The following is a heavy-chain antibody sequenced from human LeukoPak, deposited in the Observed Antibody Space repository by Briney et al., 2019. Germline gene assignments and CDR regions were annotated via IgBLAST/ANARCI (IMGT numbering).Heavy chain of an antibody. CDR1: GFTVSNCE. J-gene: IGHJ4*02. CDR2: MKPDGSEK. V-gene: IGHV3-7*01. D-gene: IGHD3-16*01. CDR3: ARSFDYVWGRD. Sequence: PGGSLRLSCAASGFTVSNCEMSWVRQAPGKGLEWVANMKPDGSEKNYMGSVKGRFTISRDNAKNSLYLQMNSLRAEDTAVYYCARSFDYVWGRDWGQGTLVTVSS.